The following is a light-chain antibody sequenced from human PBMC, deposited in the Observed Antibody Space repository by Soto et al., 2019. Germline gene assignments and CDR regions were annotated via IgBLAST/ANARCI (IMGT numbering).Light chain of an antibody. Sequence: DIRMTHSPSTLSASVGCRFSITCRASQSISTWMAWYKQKAGKAPKLLIYDASTLESGVPSRLSGSASGTDFTLTISSMQADDFATYYCQQYNSDWTFGQGTQVDIK. V-gene: IGKV1-5*01. CDR3: QQYNSDWT. CDR2: DAS. CDR1: QSISTW. J-gene: IGKJ1*01.